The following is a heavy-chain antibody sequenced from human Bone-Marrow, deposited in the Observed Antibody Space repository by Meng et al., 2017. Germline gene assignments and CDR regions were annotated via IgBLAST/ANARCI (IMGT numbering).Heavy chain of an antibody. CDR1: GFAFSDHY. CDR2: IRNQPNSYST. V-gene: IGHV3-72*01. J-gene: IGHJ6*02. Sequence: GESLKISCAASGFAFSDHYMDWVRQAPGKGLEWVGRIRNQPNSYSTAYAASVKGRFTISRDDSKNSLYLQMNSLKTEDSAVYYCARVGSGSPAIHYGMAVWGHGTTVTVSS. D-gene: IGHD1-26*01. CDR3: ARVGSGSPAIHYGMAV.